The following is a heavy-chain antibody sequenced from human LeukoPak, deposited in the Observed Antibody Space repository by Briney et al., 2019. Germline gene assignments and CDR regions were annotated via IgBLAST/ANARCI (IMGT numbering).Heavy chain of an antibody. D-gene: IGHD6-13*01. CDR2: ISAYNGNT. CDR3: ARVPAGVRARHWYFDL. Sequence: ASVKVSCKASGYTFTSYGISWVRQAPGQGLEWMGWISAYNGNTNYAQKLQGRVTKTTDTSTSTAYMELRSLRSDDTAVYYCARVPAGVRARHWYFDLWGRGTLVTVSS. CDR1: GYTFTSYG. V-gene: IGHV1-18*01. J-gene: IGHJ2*01.